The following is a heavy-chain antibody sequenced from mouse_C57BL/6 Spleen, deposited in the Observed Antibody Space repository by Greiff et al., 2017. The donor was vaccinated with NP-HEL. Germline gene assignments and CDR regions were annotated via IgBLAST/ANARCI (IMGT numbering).Heavy chain of an antibody. D-gene: IGHD1-2*01. CDR1: GFTFSDYG. J-gene: IGHJ2*01. CDR2: ISSGSSTI. CDR3: ARPSHGPFDY. Sequence: EVKLVESGGGLVKPGGSLKLSCAASGFTFSDYGMHWVRQAPEKGLEWVAYISSGSSTIYYADTVKGRFTISRDNAKNTLFLQMTSLRSEDTAMYYCARPSHGPFDYWGQGTTLTVSS. V-gene: IGHV5-17*01.